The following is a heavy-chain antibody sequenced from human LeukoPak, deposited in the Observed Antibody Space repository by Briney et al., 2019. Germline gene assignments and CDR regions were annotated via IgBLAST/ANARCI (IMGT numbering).Heavy chain of an antibody. CDR1: GFTVSSNY. J-gene: IGHJ3*02. Sequence: GGSLRLSCVVSGFTVSSNYMSWVRQAPGKGLEWVSVLYSGGNTYHADSVKGRFTISRDNSKNTLYLQMNSLRAEDTAVYSCVRGESGIQENSFDIWGQGTLVTVSS. CDR2: LYSGGNT. V-gene: IGHV3-53*01. D-gene: IGHD2/OR15-2a*01. CDR3: VRGESGIQENSFDI.